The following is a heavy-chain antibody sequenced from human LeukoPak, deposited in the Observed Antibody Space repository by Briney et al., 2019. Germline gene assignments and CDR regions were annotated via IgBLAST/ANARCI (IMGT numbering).Heavy chain of an antibody. V-gene: IGHV1-2*02. Sequence: ASVKVSCKASGYTFTAFFLHWVRQAPGRGLEWIGWNNPNVGGANYEQKFQGRVTMTRDTSISTAYLELRGLTSDDTAIYYCVRAGNGWFTLDHWDQGTRVSVSS. CDR2: NNPNVGGA. CDR1: GYTFTAFF. J-gene: IGHJ4*02. D-gene: IGHD6-19*01. CDR3: VRAGNGWFTLDH.